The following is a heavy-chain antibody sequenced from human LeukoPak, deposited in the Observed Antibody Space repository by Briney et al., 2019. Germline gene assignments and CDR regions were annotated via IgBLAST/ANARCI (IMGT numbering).Heavy chain of an antibody. J-gene: IGHJ4*02. CDR2: IYHSGST. CDR1: GYSLSSGYY. Sequence: PSETLSLTCTVSGYSLSSGYYWGWIRQPPGKGLEWIGSIYHSGSTYYNPSLKSRVAISVDTSKNQFSLKLSSVTAADTAVYYCARGSYGGNSNSWGQGTLVTVSS. CDR3: ARGSYGGNSNS. V-gene: IGHV4-38-2*02. D-gene: IGHD4-23*01.